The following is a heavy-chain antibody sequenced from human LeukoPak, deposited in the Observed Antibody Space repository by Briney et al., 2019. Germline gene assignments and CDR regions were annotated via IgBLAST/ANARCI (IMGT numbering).Heavy chain of an antibody. CDR1: GITFRSYW. D-gene: IGHD5-12*01. J-gene: IGHJ4*02. CDR2: INQDGSER. CDR3: ARDPRGYSAYDSDY. V-gene: IGHV3-7*05. Sequence: GGSLRLSCAASGITFRSYWMSWVRQAPGKGLEWVANINQDGSERYYVDSVKGRFTISRDNAQNSLYLQMSSLRAEDTAVYYCARDPRGYSAYDSDYWGQGTLVTVSS.